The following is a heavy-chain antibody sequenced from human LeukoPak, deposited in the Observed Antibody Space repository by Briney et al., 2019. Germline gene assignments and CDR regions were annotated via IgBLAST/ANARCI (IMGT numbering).Heavy chain of an antibody. CDR1: GFTFSSYA. Sequence: GGSLRLSCAASGFTFSSYAMHWVRQAPGKGLEWVAVISYDGSNKYYADSVKGRFTISRDNSKNTLYLQMNSLRAEDTAVYYCARDEISYDSSGYYLYWGQGTLVTVSS. J-gene: IGHJ4*02. CDR3: ARDEISYDSSGYYLY. V-gene: IGHV3-30-3*01. CDR2: ISYDGSNK. D-gene: IGHD3-22*01.